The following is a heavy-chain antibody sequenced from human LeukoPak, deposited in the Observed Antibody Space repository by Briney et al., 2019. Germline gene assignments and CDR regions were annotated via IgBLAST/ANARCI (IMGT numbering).Heavy chain of an antibody. CDR2: INPNSGAT. CDR1: GYIFTGYY. D-gene: IGHD6-13*01. Sequence: ASVKVSCKASGYIFTGYYMHWVRQAPGQGLGWMGWINPNSGATDYAQRFQGRVTMTRDTSISAAYMELSSLRSDDTAVYYCARGPHIAAAGTGPQTYWGQGTLVTVSS. V-gene: IGHV1-2*02. J-gene: IGHJ4*02. CDR3: ARGPHIAAAGTGPQTY.